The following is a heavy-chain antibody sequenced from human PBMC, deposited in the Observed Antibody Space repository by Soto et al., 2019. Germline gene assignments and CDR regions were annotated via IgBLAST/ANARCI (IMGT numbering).Heavy chain of an antibody. J-gene: IGHJ3*02. CDR2: INPSGGST. CDR1: GYTFTSYG. CDR3: ARDRGIVVVVAATPGYAFDI. Sequence: GASVKVSCKASGYTFTSYGISCVRQAPGQGLEWMGIINPSGGSTSYAQKFQGRVTMTRDTSTSTVYMELSSLRSEDTAVYYCARDRGIVVVVAATPGYAFDIWGQGTMVTVSS. D-gene: IGHD2-15*01. V-gene: IGHV1-46*03.